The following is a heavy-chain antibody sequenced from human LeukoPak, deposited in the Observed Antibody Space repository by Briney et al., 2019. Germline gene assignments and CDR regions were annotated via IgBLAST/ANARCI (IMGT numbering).Heavy chain of an antibody. V-gene: IGHV3-23*01. J-gene: IGHJ4*02. Sequence: GGSLRLSCAASGFTVSNNYMSWVRQAPGKGLEWVSAISGSGGSTYYAGSVKGRFTISRDNSKNTLYLQMDSLRAEDTAVYYCAKDRVAVAGYFGYWGQGTLVTVSS. CDR2: ISGSGGST. CDR1: GFTVSNNY. CDR3: AKDRVAVAGYFGY. D-gene: IGHD6-19*01.